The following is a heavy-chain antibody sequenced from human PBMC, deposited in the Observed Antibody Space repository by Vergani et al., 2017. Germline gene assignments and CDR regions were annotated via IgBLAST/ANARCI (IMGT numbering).Heavy chain of an antibody. CDR2: VSPYNDNT. D-gene: IGHD3-16*02. V-gene: IGHV1-18*01. Sequence: QSQLVQSGDEVKKPGASVKVSCKTSGYSFINYGISWVRQAPGQGLEWLGWVSPYNDNTNYGQKIQGRVTMTTDTSTRTAYMQLRSLTFDDTAVYYCAREGFYDTIRGTYRPPSYYGLGFWGQGTKVTVSS. J-gene: IGHJ6*02. CDR3: AREGFYDTIRGTYRPPSYYGLGF. CDR1: GYSFINYG.